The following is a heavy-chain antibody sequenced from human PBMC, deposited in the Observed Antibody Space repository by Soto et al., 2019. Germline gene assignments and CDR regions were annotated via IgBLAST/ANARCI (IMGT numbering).Heavy chain of an antibody. CDR1: GFTFSSYA. CDR2: ISGSGGST. CDR3: AKDFGYCSGGSCRIFDY. Sequence: GGSLRLSCAASGFTFSSYAMSWVRQAPGKGLEWVSAISGSGGSTYYADSVKGRFTISRDNSKNTLYLQMNSLRAEDTAVYYCAKDFGYCSGGSCRIFDYWGQGTLVTVSS. V-gene: IGHV3-23*01. J-gene: IGHJ4*02. D-gene: IGHD2-15*01.